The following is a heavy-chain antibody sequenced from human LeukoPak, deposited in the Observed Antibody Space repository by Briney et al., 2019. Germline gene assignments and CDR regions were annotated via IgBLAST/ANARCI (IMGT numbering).Heavy chain of an antibody. CDR3: ARVLLYFDWSGWFDP. CDR2: IIPIFGTA. V-gene: IGHV1-69*06. J-gene: IGHJ5*02. CDR1: GGTFSSYA. Sequence: GASVKVSCKASGGTFSSYAISWVRQAPGQGLEWMGGIIPIFGTANYAQKFQGRVTITADKSTSTAYMELSSLRSEDTAVYYCARVLLYFDWSGWFDPWGQGTLVTVSS. D-gene: IGHD3-9*01.